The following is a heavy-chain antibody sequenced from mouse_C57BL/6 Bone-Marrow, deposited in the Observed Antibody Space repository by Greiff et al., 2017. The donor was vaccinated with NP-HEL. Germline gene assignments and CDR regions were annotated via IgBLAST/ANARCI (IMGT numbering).Heavy chain of an antibody. V-gene: IGHV3-6*01. D-gene: IGHD1-1*01. CDR1: GYSITSGYY. J-gene: IGHJ3*01. CDR3: AILRPWFAY. Sequence: EVQLKESGPGLVKPSQSLSLTCSVTGYSITSGYYWNWIRQFPGNKLEWMGYISYDGSNNYNPSLKNRISITRDTSKNQFFLKLNSVATEDTATYYCAILRPWFAYWGQGTLVTVSA. CDR2: ISYDGSN.